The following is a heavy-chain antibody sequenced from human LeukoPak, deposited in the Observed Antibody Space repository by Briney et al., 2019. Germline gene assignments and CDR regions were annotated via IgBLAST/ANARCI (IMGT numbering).Heavy chain of an antibody. CDR2: IYYNGIT. CDR3: AIEVYDDPGSYRYTCDY. J-gene: IGHJ4*02. V-gene: IGHV4-31*03. D-gene: IGHD3-10*01. CDR1: GGSTSSGDNQ. Sequence: SQTLSLTCTVSGGSTSSGDNQWIWIRQHPGKGLEWIGNIYYNGITYYNPSLESRVTMSLDTSKNQFSLKLSSVTAADTAVYYFAIEVYDDPGSYRYTCDYWGQGTLVTVSS.